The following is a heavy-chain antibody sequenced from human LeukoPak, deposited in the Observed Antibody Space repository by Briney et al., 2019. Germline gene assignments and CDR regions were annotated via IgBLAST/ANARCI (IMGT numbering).Heavy chain of an antibody. J-gene: IGHJ4*02. V-gene: IGHV4-39*01. CDR3: ARRTTTGTTDY. Sequence: SETLSLTCTVSGGSISSGSYYWGWIRQPPGKGLEWIGSISYSGTTYYNPSLKSRVTMSVDTSKNQFSLKLSPVTAADTAVYYCARRTTTGTTDYWGQGTLVTVSS. D-gene: IGHD1-1*01. CDR1: GGSISSGSYY. CDR2: ISYSGTT.